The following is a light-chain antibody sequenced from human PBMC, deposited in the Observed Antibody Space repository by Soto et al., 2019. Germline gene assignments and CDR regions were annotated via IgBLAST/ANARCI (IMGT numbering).Light chain of an antibody. CDR1: QSISNY. J-gene: IGKJ1*01. V-gene: IGKV1-39*01. CDR2: GAS. Sequence: DIQMTQSPSSLSASVGDRVTITCRASQSISNYLNWYQHNPGKAPKLLIYGASNLQSGVPSRFSGSGYGTDFTLTISSLQPEDFATYYCQQGYSTPRTFGRGTKVEIK. CDR3: QQGYSTPRT.